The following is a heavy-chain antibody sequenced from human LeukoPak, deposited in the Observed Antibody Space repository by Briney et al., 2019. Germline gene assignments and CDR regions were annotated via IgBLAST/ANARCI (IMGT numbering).Heavy chain of an antibody. V-gene: IGHV4-59*01. J-gene: IGHJ4*02. CDR1: GGSISSYY. D-gene: IGHD3-22*01. CDR3: ARGGYYFDY. Sequence: SETLSLTCTVSGGSISSYYWSWIRQPPGKGLEWIGYIRYSGSTNYNPSLKSRVTISVDTSKSQFSLKLSSVTTADTAVYYCARGGYYFDYWGQGTLVTVSS. CDR2: IRYSGST.